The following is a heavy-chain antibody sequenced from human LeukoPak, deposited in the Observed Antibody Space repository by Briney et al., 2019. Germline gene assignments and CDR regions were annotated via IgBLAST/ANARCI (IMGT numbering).Heavy chain of an antibody. Sequence: ASVKVSCKASGYTFTSYMHWVRQAPGQGLEWMGIINPSGGSTSYAQKFQGRVTMTRDTSTSTVYMELSSLRSEDTAVYYCARDTITIFGVVRVWAFDIWGQGTMVTVSS. D-gene: IGHD3-3*01. J-gene: IGHJ3*02. CDR3: ARDTITIFGVVRVWAFDI. CDR1: GYTFTSY. CDR2: INPSGGST. V-gene: IGHV1-46*01.